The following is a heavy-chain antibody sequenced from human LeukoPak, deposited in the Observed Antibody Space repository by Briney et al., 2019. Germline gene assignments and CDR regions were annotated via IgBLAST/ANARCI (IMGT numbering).Heavy chain of an antibody. Sequence: GGSLRLSCAASGFTFSNFAMHWVRRAPGKGLEWGAVVSYDGSNKYYADSVKGRFTIPRDNSKNTLYLQMNSLRAEDTAVYYCATIGDRRSGELYRIDYWGQGTGVTVSS. CDR1: GFTFSNFA. CDR2: VSYDGSNK. V-gene: IGHV3-30-3*01. CDR3: ATIGDRRSGELYRIDY. D-gene: IGHD1-26*01. J-gene: IGHJ4*02.